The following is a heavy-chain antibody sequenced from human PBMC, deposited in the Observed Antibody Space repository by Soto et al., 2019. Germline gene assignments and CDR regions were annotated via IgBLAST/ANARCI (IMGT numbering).Heavy chain of an antibody. V-gene: IGHV1-69*06. Sequence: SVKVSCKASGGTFSSYAISWVRQAPGQGLEWMGGIIPIFGTANYAQKFQGRVTITADKSTSTAYMELSSLRSEDTAVYYCAREGAAVAADYFDYWGQEPWSPFL. J-gene: IGHJ4*01. CDR1: GGTFSSYA. CDR2: IIPIFGTA. D-gene: IGHD6-19*01. CDR3: AREGAAVAADYFDY.